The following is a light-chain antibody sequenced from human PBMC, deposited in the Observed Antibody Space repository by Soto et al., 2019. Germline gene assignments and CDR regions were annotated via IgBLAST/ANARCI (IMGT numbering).Light chain of an antibody. CDR2: DTS. Sequence: EIVMTQSPGTLSVSPEESATLSCRASQSVSSNLAWYQQKPGQAPRLLIYDTSTRATGVPARFSGSGSGTEFTLTISSLQSEDFAVYYCQQYNNWPLTFGQGTKLEIK. J-gene: IGKJ2*01. CDR3: QQYNNWPLT. V-gene: IGKV3-15*01. CDR1: QSVSSN.